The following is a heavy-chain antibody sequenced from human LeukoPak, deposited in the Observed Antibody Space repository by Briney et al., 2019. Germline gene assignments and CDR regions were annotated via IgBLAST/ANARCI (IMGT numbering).Heavy chain of an antibody. CDR3: ARHYDLFCFDP. CDR2: IYYSGST. Sequence: PSETLSLTCTVSGGSISSSSYYWGWIRQPPGKGLEWIGSIYYSGSTYYNPSLKSRVTISVDTSKNQFSLKLSSVTAADTAVYYCARHYDLFCFDPWGQGTLVTVSS. D-gene: IGHD3-9*01. J-gene: IGHJ5*02. V-gene: IGHV4-39*01. CDR1: GGSISSSSYY.